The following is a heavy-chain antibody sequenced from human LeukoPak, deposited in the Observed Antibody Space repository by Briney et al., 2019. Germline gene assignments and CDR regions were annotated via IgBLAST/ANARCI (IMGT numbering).Heavy chain of an antibody. CDR3: AREDYDSSGTYYFDY. J-gene: IGHJ4*02. D-gene: IGHD3-22*01. CDR1: GFTVSSNY. CDR2: IYSGGST. V-gene: IGHV3-53*01. Sequence: PGGSLRLSCAASGFTVSSNYMSWVRQAPGKGLEWVSVIYSGGSTYYADSVKGRFTISRDNSKNTLYLQMNSLRAEETAVYYCAREDYDSSGTYYFDYWGQGTLVTVSS.